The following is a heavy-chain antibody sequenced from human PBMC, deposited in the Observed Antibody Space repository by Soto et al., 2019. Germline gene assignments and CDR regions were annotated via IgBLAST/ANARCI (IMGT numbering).Heavy chain of an antibody. CDR3: AKSRTATTSCYGS. V-gene: IGHV3-23*01. Sequence: EVHLLESGGGLVQPGGSLRLSCAASGFTFSNYAMTWGRRAPGKGLEWVSSISASGGGTFYADSVKGRFIISRDSSKNTLYLQMNSLRVEDTAVYYCAKSRTATTSCYGSWGQGTLVTVSS. J-gene: IGHJ5*02. D-gene: IGHD2-2*01. CDR1: GFTFSNYA. CDR2: ISASGGGT.